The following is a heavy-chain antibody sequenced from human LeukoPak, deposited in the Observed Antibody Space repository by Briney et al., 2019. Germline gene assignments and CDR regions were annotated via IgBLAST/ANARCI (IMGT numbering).Heavy chain of an antibody. D-gene: IGHD3-16*01. Sequence: SETLSLTCAVYGGSFSGYYWSWIRQPPGKGLEWIGEINHSGSTYYNPSLKSRVTISVDRSKNQFSLKLSSVTAADTAVYYCARDSMITFGGVIDPWGQGTLVTVSS. CDR2: INHSGST. V-gene: IGHV4-34*01. J-gene: IGHJ5*02. CDR1: GGSFSGYY. CDR3: ARDSMITFGGVIDP.